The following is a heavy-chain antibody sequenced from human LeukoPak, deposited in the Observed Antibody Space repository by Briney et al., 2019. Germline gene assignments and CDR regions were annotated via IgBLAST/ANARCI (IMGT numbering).Heavy chain of an antibody. Sequence: SETLSLTCTVSGGSISSGGYYWSWIRQPAGKGLEWIGRIYTSGSTNYNPSLKSRVTMSVDTSKNQFSLKLSSVTAADTAVYYCARGRIAAARDYYYYYMDVWGKGTTVTVSS. J-gene: IGHJ6*03. CDR1: GGSISSGGYY. CDR3: ARGRIAAARDYYYYYMDV. CDR2: IYTSGST. V-gene: IGHV4-61*02. D-gene: IGHD6-13*01.